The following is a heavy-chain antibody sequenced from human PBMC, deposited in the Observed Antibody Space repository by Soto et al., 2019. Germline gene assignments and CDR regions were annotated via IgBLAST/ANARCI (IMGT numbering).Heavy chain of an antibody. CDR3: AKCEGGYVFWTAYTLFDY. CDR2: IGINGGST. J-gene: IGHJ4*02. D-gene: IGHD3-3*01. Sequence: EVQLLESGGGLVQPGGSLRLSCAASGFTFDSFAMSWVRQAPGKGLEWVSAIGINGGSTFYSASVKGRFTISRANSKNKLYVQMNSLRAEVTAVDYCAKCEGGYVFWTAYTLFDYWGQGTLVTVSS. V-gene: IGHV3-23*01. CDR1: GFTFDSFA.